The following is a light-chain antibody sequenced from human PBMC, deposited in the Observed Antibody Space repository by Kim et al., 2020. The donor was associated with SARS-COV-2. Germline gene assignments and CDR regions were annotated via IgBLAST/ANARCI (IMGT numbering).Light chain of an antibody. J-gene: IGKJ4*01. CDR1: QSLLYSNGYNY. CDR3: MQSLQTPLT. V-gene: IGKV2-28*01. Sequence: DIVMTQSPLSLPVTPGEPASISCRSSQSLLYSNGYNYLDWYLQKPGQSPQLLIYLGSNRASGVPDRFSGSGSGTDFTLKISRVEAEDVGVYYCMQSLQTPLTFGGGPRWISN. CDR2: LGS.